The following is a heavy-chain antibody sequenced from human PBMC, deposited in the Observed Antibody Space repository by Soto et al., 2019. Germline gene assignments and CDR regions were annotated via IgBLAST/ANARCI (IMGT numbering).Heavy chain of an antibody. CDR1: GFTFNTFG. J-gene: IGHJ4*02. Sequence: VESGGGVVLPGRSLRLSCAASGFTFNTFGMHWVRQAPGKGLEWVAVISYDGSDKYYSDSVRGRFTISRDNSMNTLYLQMNSLRTEDTAVYYCAKSPNFYCSSYHCYKYDFDYWGQGTLVTVSS. CDR3: AKSPNFYCSSYHCYKYDFDY. D-gene: IGHD2-2*01. V-gene: IGHV3-30*18. CDR2: ISYDGSDK.